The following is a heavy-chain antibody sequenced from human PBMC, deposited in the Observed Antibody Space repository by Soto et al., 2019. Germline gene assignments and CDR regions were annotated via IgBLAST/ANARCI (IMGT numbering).Heavy chain of an antibody. D-gene: IGHD2-8*01. V-gene: IGHV3-7*03. J-gene: IGHJ4*02. CDR3: ARVESNGYFKY. Sequence: PGGSLRLSCAASGFTFSSYWMSWVRQAPGKGLEWVANIKQDGSEVFYVDSVKGRFTISRDNAKNSLYLQMNSLRADDTAVYFCARVESNGYFKYWGLGTLVTVSS. CDR2: IKQDGSEV. CDR1: GFTFSSYW.